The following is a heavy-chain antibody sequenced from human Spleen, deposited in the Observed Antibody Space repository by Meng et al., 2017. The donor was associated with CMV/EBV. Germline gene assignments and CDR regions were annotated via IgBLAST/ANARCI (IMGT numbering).Heavy chain of an antibody. CDR1: GYTFTGYY. D-gene: IGHD3-3*01. CDR2: INPNSGGT. J-gene: IGHJ4*02. V-gene: IGHV1-2*02. Sequence: ASVKVSCKAYGYTFTGYYMHWVRQAPGQGLEWMGWINPNSGGTNYAQKFQGRVTMTRDTSISTAYMELSRLRSDDTAVYYCARGHHYDFWSGYYQYYFDYWGQGTLVTVSS. CDR3: ARGHHYDFWSGYYQYYFDY.